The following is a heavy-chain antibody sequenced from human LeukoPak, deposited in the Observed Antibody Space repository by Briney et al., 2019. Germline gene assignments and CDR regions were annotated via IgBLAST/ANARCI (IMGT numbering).Heavy chain of an antibody. CDR1: GGTFSSYA. J-gene: IGHJ5*02. CDR3: ASIPAAPNWFDP. D-gene: IGHD2-2*01. V-gene: IGHV1-69*13. Sequence: SVKVSCKASGGTFSSYAISWVRQAPGQGLEWMGGIIPIFGTANYAQKFQGRVTITADESTSTAYMELSSLRSEDTAVYYCASIPAAPNWFDPWGQGTLVTVSS. CDR2: IIPIFGTA.